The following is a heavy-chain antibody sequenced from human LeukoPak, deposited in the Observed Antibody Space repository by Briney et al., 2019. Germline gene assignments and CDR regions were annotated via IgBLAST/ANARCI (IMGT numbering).Heavy chain of an antibody. D-gene: IGHD3-3*01. V-gene: IGHV3-30*04. J-gene: IGHJ4*02. Sequence: GGSLRLSCAASGFTFSSYAMHGVRQAPGKGLEWVAVISYDGSNKYYADSVKGRFTISRDNYKNTLYLQMNSLRAEDTAVYYCARDTQAFLEWLLSFDYWGQGTLVTVSS. CDR3: ARDTQAFLEWLLSFDY. CDR2: ISYDGSNK. CDR1: GFTFSSYA.